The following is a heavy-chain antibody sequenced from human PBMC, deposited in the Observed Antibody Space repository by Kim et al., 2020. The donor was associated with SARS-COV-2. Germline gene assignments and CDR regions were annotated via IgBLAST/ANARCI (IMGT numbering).Heavy chain of an antibody. Sequence: GGSLRLSCAASGFTFSSYGMHWVRQAPGKGLEWVAVISYDGSNKYYADSVKGGFTISRDNSKNTLYLQMNSLRAEDTAVYYCAKGRPLTAMVNSPWTIYYGMDVWGQGTTVTVSS. J-gene: IGHJ6*02. CDR2: ISYDGSNK. V-gene: IGHV3-30*18. CDR3: AKGRPLTAMVNSPWTIYYGMDV. CDR1: GFTFSSYG. D-gene: IGHD5-18*01.